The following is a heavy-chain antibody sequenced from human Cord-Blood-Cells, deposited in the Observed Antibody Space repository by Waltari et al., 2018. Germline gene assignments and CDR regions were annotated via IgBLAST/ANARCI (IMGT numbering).Heavy chain of an antibody. J-gene: IGHJ3*02. D-gene: IGHD6-13*01. CDR2: IIPIFGTA. CDR1: GGTFSSYA. Sequence: QVQLVQSGAEVKKPGSSVKVSCKASGGTFSSYAISWVRQAPGQGLEWMGGIIPIFGTANYAQKFQGRVTITADESTSTAYMELSSLRSEDTAVYYCARDFREGIAAHWDAFDIWGQGTMVTVSS. V-gene: IGHV1-69*01. CDR3: ARDFREGIAAHWDAFDI.